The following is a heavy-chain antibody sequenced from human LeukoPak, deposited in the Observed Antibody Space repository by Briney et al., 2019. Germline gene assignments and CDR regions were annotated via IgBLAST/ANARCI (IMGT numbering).Heavy chain of an antibody. J-gene: IGHJ4*01. CDR3: XRGXRITGXPAARXXDXXXXDY. V-gene: IGHV4-30-4*08. D-gene: IGHD2-2*01. Sequence: SETLSLTCTVSGGSISSGDYYWSWIRQPPGKGLEWIGYIYYSGSTYYNPSLKTRVTISVDTSKNQVSLKLSSVTAADTSVYYCXRGXRITGXPAARXXDXXXXDYW. CDR1: GGSISSGDYY. CDR2: IYYSGST.